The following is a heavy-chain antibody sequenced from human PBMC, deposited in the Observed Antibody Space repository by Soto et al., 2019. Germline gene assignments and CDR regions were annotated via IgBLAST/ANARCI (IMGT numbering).Heavy chain of an antibody. D-gene: IGHD6-19*01. Sequence: QVQLVQSGAEVKKPGASVKVSCKASGYTFTSYGISWVRQAPGQGLEWMGWISAYNGNTNYAQKHQGRVTRTTDTSTSTAYMEPRSPRSDDTAVYYCARVGVAVAGTYGMDVWGQGTTVTVSS. V-gene: IGHV1-18*01. J-gene: IGHJ6*02. CDR1: GYTFTSYG. CDR2: ISAYNGNT. CDR3: ARVGVAVAGTYGMDV.